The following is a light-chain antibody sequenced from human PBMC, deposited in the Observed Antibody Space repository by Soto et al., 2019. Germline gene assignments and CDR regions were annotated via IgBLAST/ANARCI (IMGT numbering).Light chain of an antibody. CDR3: QHFGYPQWT. Sequence: LVLTQSPGTLSLSPGETAALSCRASQIGSGNYLSWYQQKPGQAPRLLIYATSTRAPGIPDRFSGSGSATDFTLTINRLDPEDSAVYFCQHFGYPQWTFGRGTKVDI. V-gene: IGKV3-20*01. CDR1: QIGSGNY. CDR2: ATS. J-gene: IGKJ1*01.